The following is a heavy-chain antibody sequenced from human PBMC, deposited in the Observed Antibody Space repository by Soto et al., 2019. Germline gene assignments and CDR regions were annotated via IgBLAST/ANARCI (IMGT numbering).Heavy chain of an antibody. CDR1: GDSISGSSYY. CDR2: IYYSGST. Sequence: PSETLSLTCTVSGDSISGSSYYWGWIRQPPGKGLEWIGTIYYSGSTYYNSSLKSRVTISVDTSKNQFSLWLNSVTAADTAVYYCARRSVYYFDYWGPGTLVTVSS. CDR3: ARRSVYYFDY. D-gene: IGHD6-19*01. J-gene: IGHJ4*02. V-gene: IGHV4-39*01.